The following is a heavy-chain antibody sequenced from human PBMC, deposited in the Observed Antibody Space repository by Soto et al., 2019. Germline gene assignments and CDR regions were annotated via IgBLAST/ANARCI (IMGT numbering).Heavy chain of an antibody. Sequence: SETLSLTCTVSGGSIGRGGYYRSWIRQHPGKGLEWIGYIYYSGSTYYSPSLKSRVTISVDTSKNQFSLKLSSVTAADTAVYYCARAYLDTARFDPWGRGTLVTVSS. J-gene: IGHJ5*02. V-gene: IGHV4-31*03. CDR3: ARAYLDTARFDP. CDR2: IYYSGST. CDR1: GGSIGRGGYY. D-gene: IGHD5-18*01.